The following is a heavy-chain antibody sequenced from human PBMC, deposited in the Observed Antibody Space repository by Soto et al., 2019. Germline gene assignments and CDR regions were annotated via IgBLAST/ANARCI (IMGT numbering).Heavy chain of an antibody. D-gene: IGHD6-13*01. CDR3: ARGGAAAGLEGGWFDP. CDR1: GGTFSSYA. CDR2: IIPIFGTA. V-gene: IGHV1-69*12. Sequence: QVQLVQSGAEVKKPGSSVKVSCKASGGTFSSYAISWVRQAPGQGLEWMGGIIPIFGTANYAQKFQGRVTITADESTSTAYMELSSVRSEDTAVYYCARGGAAAGLEGGWFDPWGQGTLVTVSS. J-gene: IGHJ5*02.